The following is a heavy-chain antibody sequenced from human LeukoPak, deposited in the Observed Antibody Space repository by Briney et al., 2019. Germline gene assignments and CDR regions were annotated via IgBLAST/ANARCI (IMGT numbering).Heavy chain of an antibody. Sequence: GAPVKVSCKASGYTFTDYYIHWVRQAPGQGLEWMGWINPKSGDTRYAQKFQARVTMTRDTSISTAYMDLSRLTSDDTAVYYCAKDLAAGRRIAVRPDYWGQGTLVTVSS. D-gene: IGHD6-6*01. CDR1: GYTFTDYY. J-gene: IGHJ4*02. V-gene: IGHV1-2*02. CDR2: INPKSGDT. CDR3: AKDLAAGRRIAVRPDY.